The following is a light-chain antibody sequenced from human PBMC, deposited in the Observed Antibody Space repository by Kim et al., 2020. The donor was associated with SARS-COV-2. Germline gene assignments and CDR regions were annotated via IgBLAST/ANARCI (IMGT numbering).Light chain of an antibody. V-gene: IGLV1-44*01. CDR1: SSNLGSNT. J-gene: IGLJ3*02. CDR3: AAWDDSLNGPV. Sequence: SVLTQPPSASGTPGQRVTISCSGSSSNLGSNTVNWYQQLPGTAPKLLIYSNNQRPSGVPDRFSGSKSGTSASLAISGLQSEDEADYYCAAWDDSLNGPVFGGGTQLTVL. CDR2: SNN.